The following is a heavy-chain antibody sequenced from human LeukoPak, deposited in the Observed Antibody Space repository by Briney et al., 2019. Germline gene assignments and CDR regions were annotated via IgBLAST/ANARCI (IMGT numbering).Heavy chain of an antibody. Sequence: ASVKVSCKASGYTFTSYGISWVRQAPGQGLEWMGWISAYNGNTNYARKLQDRVTMITDTSTSTAYMELRSLRSDDTAVYYCARAAAGTPAALDYWGQGTLVTVSS. D-gene: IGHD6-13*01. J-gene: IGHJ4*02. CDR3: ARAAAGTPAALDY. CDR2: ISAYNGNT. V-gene: IGHV1-18*01. CDR1: GYTFTSYG.